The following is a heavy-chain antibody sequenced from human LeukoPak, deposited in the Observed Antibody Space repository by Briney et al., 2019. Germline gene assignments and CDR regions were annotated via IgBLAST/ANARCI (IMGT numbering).Heavy chain of an antibody. CDR3: ASDRSLIASLYYFDS. CDR2: ISGSGTYI. D-gene: IGHD3-22*01. V-gene: IGHV3-21*01. J-gene: IGHJ4*02. CDR1: GITFSAYT. Sequence: PGGSLRLSCAASGITFSAYTMNWVRQAPGKGLEWVSSISGSGTYIFYADSVKGRFTISRDNAKNSLCLQMNSLRAEDTAVYYCASDRSLIASLYYFDSWGQGTLVTVSS.